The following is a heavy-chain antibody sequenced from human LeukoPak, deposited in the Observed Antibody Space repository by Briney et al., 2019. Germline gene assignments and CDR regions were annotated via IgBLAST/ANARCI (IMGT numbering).Heavy chain of an antibody. Sequence: PGGSLRLSCAASGFIFSSYSMNWVRQAPGKGLEWVSSIISSRSGSFIYYADSVKGRFTISRDNAKNSLYLQMNSVRAEDTAVYYCARDFDRYGDFHLFDFWGQGALVTVSS. V-gene: IGHV3-21*01. D-gene: IGHD4-17*01. CDR2: IISSRSGSFI. CDR1: GFIFSSYS. J-gene: IGHJ4*02. CDR3: ARDFDRYGDFHLFDF.